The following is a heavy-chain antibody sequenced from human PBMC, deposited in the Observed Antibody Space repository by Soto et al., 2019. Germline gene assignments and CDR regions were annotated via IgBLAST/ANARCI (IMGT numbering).Heavy chain of an antibody. D-gene: IGHD2-21*02. CDR1: GYTFTGNY. CDR3: VRGGGVDVVTPTRIVFDY. Sequence: QVQLVQSGAEVKKPGASVKVSCKVSGYTFTGNYMHWMRQAPGQGPEWMGWINPRNGDTDYAQKFQGRVTITRATSISTADMDLSRLTSDDTAIYFCVRGGGVDVVTPTRIVFDYWGQGTLLTVSS. J-gene: IGHJ4*02. V-gene: IGHV1-2*02. CDR2: INPRNGDT.